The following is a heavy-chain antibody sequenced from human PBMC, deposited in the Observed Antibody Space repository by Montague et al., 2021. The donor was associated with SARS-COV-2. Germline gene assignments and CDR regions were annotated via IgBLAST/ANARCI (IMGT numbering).Heavy chain of an antibody. Sequence: CAISGDSVSSHIATWNWIRQSPSRGPEWLGRTYYRSKWYNDYAVSVKSRVVINPDTSNNRISLQLNSVTPEDTAVYYCARAYCGGDCYFYWYFDLWGRGTLVTVSS. CDR2: TYYRSKWYN. J-gene: IGHJ2*01. D-gene: IGHD2-21*02. CDR1: GDSVSSHIAT. V-gene: IGHV6-1*01. CDR3: ARAYCGGDCYFYWYFDL.